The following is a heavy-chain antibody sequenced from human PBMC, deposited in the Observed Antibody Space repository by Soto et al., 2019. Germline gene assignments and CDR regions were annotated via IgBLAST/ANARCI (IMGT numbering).Heavy chain of an antibody. V-gene: IGHV3-23*01. CDR1: GFTFSIYS. Sequence: PGGSLRLSCAASGFTFSIYSMSWVRQAPGKGLEWVSGISATGGSKHYADSVRGRFAISRDNFKATLFLYMNSLRAEDTAVYYISETSSHTRNTPYLDFRGKGILVTVSS. CDR3: SETSSHTRNTPYLDF. D-gene: IGHD2-2*01. CDR2: ISATGGSK. J-gene: IGHJ4*02.